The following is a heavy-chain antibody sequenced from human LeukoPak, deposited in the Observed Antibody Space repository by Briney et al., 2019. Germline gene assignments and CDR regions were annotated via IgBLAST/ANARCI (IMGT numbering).Heavy chain of an antibody. Sequence: EASVKVSCKASGGTFSSYAISWVRQAPGQGLEWMGRIIPILGIANYAQKFQGRVTITADKSTSTAYMELSSLRSEDTDVYYCARDWGRLRFLEWLFPFDYWGQGTLVTVSS. CDR3: ARDWGRLRFLEWLFPFDY. CDR2: IIPILGIA. V-gene: IGHV1-69*04. J-gene: IGHJ4*02. CDR1: GGTFSSYA. D-gene: IGHD3-3*01.